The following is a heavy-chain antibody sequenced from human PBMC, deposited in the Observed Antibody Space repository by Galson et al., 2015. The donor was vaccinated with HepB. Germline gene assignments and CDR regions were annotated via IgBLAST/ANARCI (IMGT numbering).Heavy chain of an antibody. V-gene: IGHV1-24*01. CDR2: FDPEDGET. CDR3: ATPIVVVPAATNYYGMDV. D-gene: IGHD2-2*01. CDR1: GYTLTELS. Sequence: SVKVSCKVSGYTLTELSMHWVRQAPGKGLEWMGGFDPEDGETIYAQKFQGRVTMTEDTSTDTAYMELSSLRSEDTAVYYCATPIVVVPAATNYYGMDVWGQGTTVTVSS. J-gene: IGHJ6*02.